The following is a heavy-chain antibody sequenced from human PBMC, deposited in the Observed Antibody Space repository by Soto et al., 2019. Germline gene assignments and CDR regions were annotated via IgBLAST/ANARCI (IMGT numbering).Heavy chain of an antibody. J-gene: IGHJ3*02. V-gene: IGHV6-1*01. Sequence: PSQTLSLTCAISGDSVSSNSAAWNWIRQSPSRGLEWLGRTYYRSKWYNDYAASVKSRITINPDTSKNQFSLQLNSVTPEDTAVYYCARDFLYCSSTSCYTVGAFDIWGQGTMVTVSS. CDR3: ARDFLYCSSTSCYTVGAFDI. D-gene: IGHD2-2*02. CDR1: GDSVSSNSAA. CDR2: TYYRSKWYN.